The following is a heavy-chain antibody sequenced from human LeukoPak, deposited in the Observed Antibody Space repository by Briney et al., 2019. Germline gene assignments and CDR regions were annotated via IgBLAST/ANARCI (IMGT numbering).Heavy chain of an antibody. CDR2: ISWNSGSI. CDR1: GFTLDDYA. V-gene: IGHV3-9*01. Sequence: GRSLRLSCAASGFTLDDYAMHWVRQAPGKGLEWVSSISWNSGSIGYADSVKGRFTISRDNAKNSLYLQMNSLRAEDTALYYCAKDITMVRGVGYGMDVWGQGTTVTVSS. J-gene: IGHJ6*02. D-gene: IGHD3-10*01. CDR3: AKDITMVRGVGYGMDV.